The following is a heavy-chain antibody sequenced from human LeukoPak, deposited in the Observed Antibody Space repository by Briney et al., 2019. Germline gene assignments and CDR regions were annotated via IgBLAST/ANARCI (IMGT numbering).Heavy chain of an antibody. CDR2: ISAYNGNT. CDR3: ARGASASAVVVVTAWVDY. Sequence: ASVKVSCKASGGTFSSYAISWVRQAPGQGLEWMGWISAYNGNTNYAQKLQGRVTMTTDTSTSTAYMELRSLRSDDTAVYYCARGASASAVVVVTAWVDYWGQGTLVTVSS. D-gene: IGHD2-21*02. J-gene: IGHJ4*02. CDR1: GGTFSSYA. V-gene: IGHV1-18*01.